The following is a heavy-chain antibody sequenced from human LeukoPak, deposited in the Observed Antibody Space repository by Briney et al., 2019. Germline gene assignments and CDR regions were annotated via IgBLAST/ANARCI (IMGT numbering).Heavy chain of an antibody. CDR3: ATMVYAPREGYYFDY. Sequence: SVKVSCKASGGTFSSYAISWVRQAPGQGLEWMGGIIPIFGTANYAQKFQGRVTITTDESTSTAYMELSSLRSEDTAVYYCATMVYAPREGYYFDYWGQGTLVTVSS. CDR2: IIPIFGTA. CDR1: GGTFSSYA. J-gene: IGHJ4*02. D-gene: IGHD2-8*01. V-gene: IGHV1-69*05.